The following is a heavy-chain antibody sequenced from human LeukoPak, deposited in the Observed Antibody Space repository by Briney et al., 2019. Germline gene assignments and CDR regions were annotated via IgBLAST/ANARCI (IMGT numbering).Heavy chain of an antibody. CDR2: ISSSSSTI. CDR1: GFTFSSYG. CDR3: ARSNWNSNSASGY. D-gene: IGHD1-7*01. J-gene: IGHJ4*02. Sequence: GGSLRLSCAASGFTFSSYGMHWARQAPGKGLEWVSYISSSSSTIYYADSVKGRFTISRDNAKNSLYLQMNSLRAEDTAVYYCARSNWNSNSASGYWGQGTLVTVSS. V-gene: IGHV3-48*01.